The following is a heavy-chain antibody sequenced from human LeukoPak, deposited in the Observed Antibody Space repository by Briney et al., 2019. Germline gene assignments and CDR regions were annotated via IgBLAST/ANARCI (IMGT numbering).Heavy chain of an antibody. D-gene: IGHD6-13*01. CDR3: AREGQQLVRAFDI. J-gene: IGHJ3*02. V-gene: IGHV4-34*01. CDR2: INHSGST. Sequence: SETLSLTCAVYGGSFSGYYWSWLRQPPGKGLEWVGEINHSGSTNYNPSLKSRVTISVDTSKNQFSLKLSSVTAADTAVYYCAREGQQLVRAFDIWGQGTMVTVSS. CDR1: GGSFSGYY.